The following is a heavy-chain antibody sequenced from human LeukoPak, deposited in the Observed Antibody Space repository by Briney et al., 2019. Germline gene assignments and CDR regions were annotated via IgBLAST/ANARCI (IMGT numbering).Heavy chain of an antibody. CDR2: MSSGSTYI. J-gene: IGHJ4*02. CDR3: ARARPTGASRVFLVQ. V-gene: IGHV3-21*06. Sequence: GRSLRLSCAVSGLTFGSYNTTWVSHAPGRGQEWDSSMSSGSTYIYYADSVRGRFTISRDNAKNSLYPLMNILRVDDTAVYYCARARPTGASRVFLVQWGQGTLVTVSS. CDR1: GLTFGSYN. D-gene: IGHD3-3*01.